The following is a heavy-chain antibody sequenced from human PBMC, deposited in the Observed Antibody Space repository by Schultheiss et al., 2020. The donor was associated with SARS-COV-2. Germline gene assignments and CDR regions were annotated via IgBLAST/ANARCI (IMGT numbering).Heavy chain of an antibody. J-gene: IGHJ6*02. V-gene: IGHV3-33*01. Sequence: GGSLRLSCAASGFTFSSYGMHWVRQAPGKGLEWVAVIWYDGSNKYYADSVKGRFTISRDNSKNTLYLQMNSLRAEDTAVYYCAILTTRYYYGMDVWGQGTTVTVSS. D-gene: IGHD3-9*01. CDR2: IWYDGSNK. CDR1: GFTFSSYG. CDR3: AILTTRYYYGMDV.